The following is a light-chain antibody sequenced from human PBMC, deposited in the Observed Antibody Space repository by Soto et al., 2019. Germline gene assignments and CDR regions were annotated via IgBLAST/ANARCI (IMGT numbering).Light chain of an antibody. V-gene: IGKV3-20*01. CDR3: QQYGSSPVT. J-gene: IGKJ1*01. CDR1: QSVSRSY. CDR2: GAS. Sequence: EIGLTQSPGTLSFSPGERAALSCRASQSVSRSYLAWYQQKPGQAPRLLIYGASSRATGIPDRFSGSGSGTDFTLTISRLEPEDLAVYYCQQYGSSPVTFGQGTKVESK.